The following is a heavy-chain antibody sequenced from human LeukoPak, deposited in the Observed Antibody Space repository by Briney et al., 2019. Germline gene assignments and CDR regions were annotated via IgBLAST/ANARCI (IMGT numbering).Heavy chain of an antibody. V-gene: IGHV4-59*01. CDR2: IYYSGST. CDR1: GGSISSYY. CDR3: ARDSSGWSPGPFDY. J-gene: IGHJ4*02. D-gene: IGHD6-19*01. Sequence: PSETLSLTCTVSGGSISSYYWSWIRQPPGKGLEWIGYIYYSGSTNYNPSLKSRVTISVDTSKNQFSLKLSSVTAADTAAYYCARDSSGWSPGPFDYWGQGTLVTVSS.